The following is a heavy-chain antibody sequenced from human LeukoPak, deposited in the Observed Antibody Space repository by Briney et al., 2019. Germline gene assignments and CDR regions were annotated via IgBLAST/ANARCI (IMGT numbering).Heavy chain of an antibody. V-gene: IGHV3-48*01. CDR3: ARDQGGSYSF. D-gene: IGHD1-26*01. CDR1: GFTFSFYS. CDR2: ISSTGSTI. Sequence: PGGSLRLSCAASGFTFSFYSMNWVRQAPGKGLEWVSYISSTGSTIFYADSVKGRFSISRDNAKNSLYLQMNSLRAEDTAVYYCARDQGGSYSFWGQGTLVTVSS. J-gene: IGHJ4*02.